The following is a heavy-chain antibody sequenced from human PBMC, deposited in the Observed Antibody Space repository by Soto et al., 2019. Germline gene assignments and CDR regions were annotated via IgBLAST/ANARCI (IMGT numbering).Heavy chain of an antibody. CDR3: AKDLGDNHLFDY. CDR1: GFTFSSYG. J-gene: IGHJ4*02. Sequence: GGSLRLSCAASGFTFSSYGMHWVRQAPGKGLEWVAVISYDGSNKYYADSVKGRFTISRDNSKNTLYLQMNSLRAEDTAVYYCAKDLGDNHLFDYWGQGTLVTVSS. V-gene: IGHV3-30*18. D-gene: IGHD3-16*01. CDR2: ISYDGSNK.